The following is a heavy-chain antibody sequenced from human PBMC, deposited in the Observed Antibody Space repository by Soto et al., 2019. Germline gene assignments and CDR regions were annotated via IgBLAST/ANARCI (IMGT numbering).Heavy chain of an antibody. CDR3: PQTLFGFYDSSANWFDP. J-gene: IGHJ5*02. D-gene: IGHD3-22*01. V-gene: IGHV2-5*02. Sequence: QITLKASGPTLVKPTQTLTLTCTFSGFSLSTSGVGVGWIRQPPGKALEWLALIYWDDDKRYRPSLKSRLTITKDAAKTQVVLTMTNMDPVHTATYYCPQTLFGFYDSSANWFDPWGQGALVTVSS. CDR1: GFSLSTSGVG. CDR2: IYWDDDK.